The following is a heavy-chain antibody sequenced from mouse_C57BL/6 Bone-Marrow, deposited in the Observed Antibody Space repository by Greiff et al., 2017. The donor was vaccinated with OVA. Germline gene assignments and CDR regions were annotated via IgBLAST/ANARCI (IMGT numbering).Heavy chain of an antibody. Sequence: DVKLVESGAELVRPGASVKLSCTASGFNIKDDYMHWVKQRPEQGLEWIGWIDPENGDTEYASKFQGKATITADTSSNTAYLQLSSLTSEDTAVYYCTTSIYYYGSRDWYFDVWGTGTTVTVSS. CDR3: TTSIYYYGSRDWYFDV. D-gene: IGHD1-1*01. J-gene: IGHJ1*03. V-gene: IGHV14-4*01. CDR2: IDPENGDT. CDR1: GFNIKDDY.